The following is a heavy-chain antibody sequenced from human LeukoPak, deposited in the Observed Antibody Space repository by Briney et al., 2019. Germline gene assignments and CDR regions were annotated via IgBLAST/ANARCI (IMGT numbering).Heavy chain of an antibody. D-gene: IGHD3-10*01. V-gene: IGHV3-7*01. Sequence: PGRSLRLSCAASGFTFSSYGMHWVRQAPGKGLEWVASIKQDGSEKHYVDSVKGRFTISRDNAKNSVYLQMSSLRAEDTAVYYCARQIGGSGSYWGQGTLVTVSS. CDR2: IKQDGSEK. CDR1: GFTFSSYG. CDR3: ARQIGGSGSY. J-gene: IGHJ4*02.